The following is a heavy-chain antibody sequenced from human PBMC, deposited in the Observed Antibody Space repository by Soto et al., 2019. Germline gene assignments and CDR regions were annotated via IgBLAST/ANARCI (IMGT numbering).Heavy chain of an antibody. Sequence: GGSLRLSCAASGFTLSSYEMNWVRQAPGKGLEWVSYISSSGSTIYYADSVKGRFTISRDNAKNALYLQMNSLRAEDTAVYYCARDRAEQWLAYYYGMDVWGQGTTVTVSS. D-gene: IGHD6-19*01. CDR1: GFTLSSYE. V-gene: IGHV3-48*03. J-gene: IGHJ6*02. CDR3: ARDRAEQWLAYYYGMDV. CDR2: ISSSGSTI.